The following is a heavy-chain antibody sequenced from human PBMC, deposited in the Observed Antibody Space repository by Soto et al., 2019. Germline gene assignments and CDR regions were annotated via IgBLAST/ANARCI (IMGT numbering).Heavy chain of an antibody. CDR1: GGTFSSYA. Sequence: QVQLVQSGAEVKKPGSSVKVSCKASGGTFSSYAISWVRQAPGQGLEWMGGIIPIFGTANYAQKFEGRGTLTADASTSTAYMELRSLRSEDTAVYYCARYHYDYVWGSYRQEYYFDYWGQGTLVTVSS. D-gene: IGHD3-16*02. CDR2: IIPIFGTA. V-gene: IGHV1-69*12. J-gene: IGHJ4*02. CDR3: ARYHYDYVWGSYRQEYYFDY.